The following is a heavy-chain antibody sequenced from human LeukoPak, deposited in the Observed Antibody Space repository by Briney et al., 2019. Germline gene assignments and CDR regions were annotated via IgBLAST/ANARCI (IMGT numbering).Heavy chain of an antibody. CDR1: GFPFISYS. CDR3: ARVYSGSYCADY. Sequence: GSLRLSCSASGFPFISYSMNWVRQAPGKGLEWVASISSSSTYIYYADSVKGRFTISRDNAKNSLYLQMNSLRAEDMAVYYCARVYSGSYCADYWGQGTLVTVSS. V-gene: IGHV3-21*01. J-gene: IGHJ4*02. D-gene: IGHD1-26*01. CDR2: ISSSSTYI.